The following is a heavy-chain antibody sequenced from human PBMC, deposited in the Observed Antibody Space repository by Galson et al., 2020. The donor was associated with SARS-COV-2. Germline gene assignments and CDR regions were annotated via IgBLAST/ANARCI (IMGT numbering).Heavy chain of an antibody. CDR2: INWNGVST. J-gene: IGHJ4*02. V-gene: IGHV3-20*04. CDR3: AKRGDGYNKYHFDY. Sequence: GGSLRLSCAASGFTFDDYGMIWVRQAPGKGLDWVSGINWNGVSTAYADSVKGRFAISRDNAKNSLYLQLNSLRAEDTALYYCAKRGDGYNKYHFDYWGQGTLVTVSS. D-gene: IGHD5-12*01. CDR1: GFTFDDYG.